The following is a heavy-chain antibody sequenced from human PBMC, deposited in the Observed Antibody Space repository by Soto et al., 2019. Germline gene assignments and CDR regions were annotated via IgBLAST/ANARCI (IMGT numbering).Heavy chain of an antibody. J-gene: IGHJ6*02. CDR3: ASLGVGDWANDYYYYGMDV. Sequence: EVQLLESGGGFVQPGGSLRLSCAATGFTFSVYAMTWVRQAPGKGLEWVSAVTANGGSTYSADSVKGRFTISRDNSKNTPYMQMNSLRAEDTAVYYCASLGVGDWANDYYYYGMDVWGQGTTVTVSS. CDR1: GFTFSVYA. V-gene: IGHV3-23*01. D-gene: IGHD2-21*02. CDR2: VTANGGST.